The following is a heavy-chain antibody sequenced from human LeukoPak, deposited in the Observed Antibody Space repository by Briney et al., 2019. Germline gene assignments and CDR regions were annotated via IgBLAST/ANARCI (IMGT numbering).Heavy chain of an antibody. V-gene: IGHV3-23*01. D-gene: IGHD6-6*01. CDR2: ISGSGGST. CDR1: GFTFSSYA. CDR3: ATSKLGSGYYFDY. J-gene: IGHJ4*02. Sequence: GGSLRLSCAASGFTFSSYAMSWVRQAPGKGLEWVSAISGSGGSTYYADSVKGRFTISRDNSKNTPYLQMNSLRAEDTAVYYCATSKLGSGYYFDYWGQGTLVTVSS.